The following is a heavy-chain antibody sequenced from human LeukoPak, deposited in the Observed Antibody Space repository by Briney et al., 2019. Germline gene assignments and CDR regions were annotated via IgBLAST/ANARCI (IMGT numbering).Heavy chain of an antibody. D-gene: IGHD1-26*01. J-gene: IGHJ6*04. CDR3: ARERTRTSGRFKVGYYYYGMDV. CDR1: GFTSSSYA. CDR2: ISYDGSNK. Sequence: GGSLRLSCAASGFTSSSYAMHWVRQAPGKGLEWVAVISYDGSNKYYADSVKGRFTISRDNSKNTLYLQMNSLRAEDTAVYYCARERTRTSGRFKVGYYYYGMDVWGKGTTVTVSS. V-gene: IGHV3-30*04.